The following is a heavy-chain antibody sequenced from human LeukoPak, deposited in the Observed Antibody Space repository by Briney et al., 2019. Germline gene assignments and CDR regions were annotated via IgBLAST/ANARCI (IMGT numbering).Heavy chain of an antibody. J-gene: IGHJ4*02. Sequence: PSETLSLTCTVSGGSISTSDYWAWIRQPPGRGLEWIGNIYYAGSTYYNPSLKSRLTISVDTSKNHFSLRLSSVTAADTAVYSCARVGSSWPHYYFDSWGQGALVTVSS. CDR1: GGSISTSDY. V-gene: IGHV4-39*07. CDR2: IYYAGST. CDR3: ARVGSSWPHYYFDS. D-gene: IGHD6-13*01.